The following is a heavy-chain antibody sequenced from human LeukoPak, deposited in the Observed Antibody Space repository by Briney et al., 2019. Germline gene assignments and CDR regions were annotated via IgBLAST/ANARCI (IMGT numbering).Heavy chain of an antibody. V-gene: IGHV3-21*01. CDR2: ISISSSYI. CDR1: GFTFSSYS. J-gene: IGHJ5*02. D-gene: IGHD6-13*01. Sequence: GGSLRLSCAASGFTFSSYSMNWVRQAPGKGLEWVSSISISSSYIYYADSVKGRFTISRDNAKNSLYLQMNSLRAEDTAVYYCARDDGGSSSWYPGRWFDPWGQGTLVTVSS. CDR3: ARDDGGSSSWYPGRWFDP.